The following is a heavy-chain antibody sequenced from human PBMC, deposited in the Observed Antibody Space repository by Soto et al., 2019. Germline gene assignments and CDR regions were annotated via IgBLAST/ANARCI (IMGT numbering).Heavy chain of an antibody. Sequence: GGSLRLSCAASGFTFSSYAMSWVRQAPGKGLEWVSAISGSGGSTYYADSVKGRFTISRDNTKNTLYLQMNSLRAEDTAVYYCAKDLEVGTGGRDYFDYGGQGTLVTVSS. J-gene: IGHJ4*02. CDR3: AKDLEVGTGGRDYFDY. CDR2: ISGSGGST. CDR1: GFTFSSYA. D-gene: IGHD2-15*01. V-gene: IGHV3-23*01.